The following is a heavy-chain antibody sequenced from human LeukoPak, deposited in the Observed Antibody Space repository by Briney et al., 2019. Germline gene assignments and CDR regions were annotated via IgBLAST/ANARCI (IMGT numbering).Heavy chain of an antibody. CDR1: GYTFTGYY. CDR3: ARVVFSVAGTFDY. CDR2: INPNSGGA. D-gene: IGHD6-19*01. J-gene: IGHJ4*02. V-gene: IGHV1-2*02. Sequence: ASVTVSCKASGYTFTGYYMHWVGQAPGQGGEGMGWINPNSGGANYAQKVQGRVTMTRDTSISTAYMELSRLRSDDTAVYYCARVVFSVAGTFDYWGQGTLVTVSS.